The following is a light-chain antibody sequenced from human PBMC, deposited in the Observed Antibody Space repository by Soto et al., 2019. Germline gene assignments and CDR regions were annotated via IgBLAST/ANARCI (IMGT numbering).Light chain of an antibody. V-gene: IGKV3-20*01. CDR3: QQYGSSPTT. CDR1: QSVSSSY. J-gene: IGKJ1*01. Sequence: EIVLTQSPGTLSLSSGERATLSCRSSQSVSSSYLAWYQQKPGQAPRLLIYGASSRATGIPDRFSGSGSGTDFTLTISRLDPEDFAVYYCQQYGSSPTTFGQGTKVDI. CDR2: GAS.